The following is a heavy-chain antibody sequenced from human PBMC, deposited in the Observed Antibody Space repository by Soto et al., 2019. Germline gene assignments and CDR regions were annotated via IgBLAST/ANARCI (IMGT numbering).Heavy chain of an antibody. Sequence: GGSLRLSCAASGFTFSSYGMHWVRQAPGKGLEWVAVIWYDGSNKYYADSVKGRFTISRDNSKNTLYLQMNSLRAEDTAVYYCARSSATHYYYYGMDVWGQGTTVTVSS. D-gene: IGHD1-26*01. CDR2: IWYDGSNK. V-gene: IGHV3-33*01. CDR3: ARSSATHYYYYGMDV. CDR1: GFTFSSYG. J-gene: IGHJ6*02.